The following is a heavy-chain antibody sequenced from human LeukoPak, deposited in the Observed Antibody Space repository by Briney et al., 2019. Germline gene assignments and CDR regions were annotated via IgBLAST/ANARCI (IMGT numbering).Heavy chain of an antibody. CDR2: ISGSGQST. V-gene: IGHV3-23*01. CDR1: GFTFKTYG. J-gene: IGHJ6*03. CDR3: AKYGNGYFYYYMDV. Sequence: PGGSLRLSCAPCGFTFKTYGMSWVRQAPGKGLEWVSGISGSGQSTYYADSVEGRFTISRDNSKKTLYLEMNYLRAEDTAIYYCAKYGNGYFYYYMDVWGKGTTVTVSS. D-gene: IGHD2/OR15-2a*01.